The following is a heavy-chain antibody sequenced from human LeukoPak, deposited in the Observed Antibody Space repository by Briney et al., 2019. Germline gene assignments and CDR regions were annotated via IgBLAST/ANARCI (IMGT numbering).Heavy chain of an antibody. CDR2: IYYSGST. J-gene: IGHJ3*02. V-gene: IGHV4-39*07. CDR1: GGSISSSSYY. D-gene: IGHD5-18*01. CDR3: AAPKKYSYGYVSDAFDI. Sequence: SETLSLTCTVSGGSISSSSYYWGWIRQPPGKGLEWIGSIYYSGSTNYNPSLKSRVTISVDTSKNQFSLKLSSVTAADTAVYYCAAPKKYSYGYVSDAFDIWGQGTMVTVSS.